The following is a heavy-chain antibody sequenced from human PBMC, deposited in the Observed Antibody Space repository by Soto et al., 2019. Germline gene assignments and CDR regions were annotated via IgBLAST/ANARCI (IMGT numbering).Heavy chain of an antibody. Sequence: SETLSLTCGVYGGSFRGYYWSWIRQPPGKGLEWIGEVNHSGSTNSNPSLKSRVTISADTSKNQFSLKLSSVTAADTALYYCASALPMNVAVQRDAPDKFHFDSWGQGTLVT. J-gene: IGHJ4*02. D-gene: IGHD3-22*01. V-gene: IGHV4-34*01. CDR2: VNHSGST. CDR1: GGSFRGYY. CDR3: ASALPMNVAVQRDAPDKFHFDS.